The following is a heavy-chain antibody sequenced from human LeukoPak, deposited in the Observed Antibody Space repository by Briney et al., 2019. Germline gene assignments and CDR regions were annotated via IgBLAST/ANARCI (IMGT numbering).Heavy chain of an antibody. J-gene: IGHJ4*02. D-gene: IGHD2-2*02. CDR2: XXPXGGST. V-gene: IGHV1-46*01. CDR3: ARDFDCSSSSCYISGVY. Sequence: ASVKVSCKASGYTFTSYYMHWVRQAPGQGLEWMXXXXPXGGSTSYAQKXXXRVTMTRDTSTSTVYMELSSLRSEDTAVYYCARDFDCSSSSCYISGVYWGQGTLVTVSS. CDR1: GYTFTSYY.